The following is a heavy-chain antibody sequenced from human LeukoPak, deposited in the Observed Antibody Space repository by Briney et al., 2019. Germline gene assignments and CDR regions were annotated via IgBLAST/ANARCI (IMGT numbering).Heavy chain of an antibody. CDR1: GYTFTSYD. D-gene: IGHD3-10*01. V-gene: IGHV1-8*01. J-gene: IGHJ6*02. CDR3: ARPRFIPYYYGMDV. CDR2: MNPNSGNT. Sequence: ASVKPSCKASGYTFTSYDINSVRQATGQGLEWMGWMNPNSGNTGYTQKFQCRVTMTRNTSISTAYMELSSLRSEDTAVYYCARPRFIPYYYGMDVWGQGTTVTVSS.